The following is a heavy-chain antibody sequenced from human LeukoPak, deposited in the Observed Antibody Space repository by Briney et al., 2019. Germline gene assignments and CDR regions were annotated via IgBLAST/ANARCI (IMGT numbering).Heavy chain of an antibody. Sequence: GASVKVSCKASGYTFTSYGISWVRQAPGQGLAWMGWISAYNGNTNYAQKLQGRVTMTTDTSTSTAYMELRSLRSDDTAVYYCARAGITMVRGVTSGWFDPWGQGTLVTVSS. CDR2: ISAYNGNT. D-gene: IGHD3-10*01. J-gene: IGHJ5*02. CDR1: GYTFTSYG. CDR3: ARAGITMVRGVTSGWFDP. V-gene: IGHV1-18*01.